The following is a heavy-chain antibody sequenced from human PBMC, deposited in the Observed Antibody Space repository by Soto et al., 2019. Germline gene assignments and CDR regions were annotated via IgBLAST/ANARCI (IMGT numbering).Heavy chain of an antibody. J-gene: IGHJ4*02. CDR1: GDSVSSGSYY. CDR3: ARAQIAVTRTSYLDH. D-gene: IGHD6-19*01. CDR2: IFYSGST. V-gene: IGHV4-61*01. Sequence: SETLSLTCTVSGDSVSSGSYYWSWIRQPPGKGLEWIGYIFYSGSTNYNPSLKSRVTISVDTSKNQFSLNLNSVTAADTAVYYCARAQIAVTRTSYLDHSDQGTPVIVSS.